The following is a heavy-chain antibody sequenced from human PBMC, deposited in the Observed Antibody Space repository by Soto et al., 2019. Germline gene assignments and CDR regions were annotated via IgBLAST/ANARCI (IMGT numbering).Heavy chain of an antibody. CDR3: ARQPRITGSTYGMDV. D-gene: IGHD1-7*01. J-gene: IGHJ6*02. CDR1: GDSVSSNSAA. CDR2: TYYRSKGDN. Sequence: PSPTLSLPCAISGDSVSSNSAAWNWIRQSPSRGLEWLGRTYYRSKGDNEYAVSVKSRITINPDTAKNEVSRQLNTETPEDTARAYCARQPRITGSTYGMDVWGQGTTVTVPS. V-gene: IGHV6-1*01.